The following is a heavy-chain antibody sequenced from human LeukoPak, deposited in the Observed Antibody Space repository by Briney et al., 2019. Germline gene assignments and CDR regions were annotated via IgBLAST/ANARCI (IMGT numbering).Heavy chain of an antibody. CDR1: GFTFSSYE. J-gene: IGHJ4*02. Sequence: GGSLRLSCAASGFTFSSYEMNWVRQAPGKGLEWVSYISSSGSTIYYAGSVKGRFTISRDNAKNSLYLQMNSLRAEDTAVYYCARDAYYYGSGSDLDYWGQGTLVTVSS. CDR3: ARDAYYYGSGSDLDY. V-gene: IGHV3-48*03. D-gene: IGHD3-10*01. CDR2: ISSSGSTI.